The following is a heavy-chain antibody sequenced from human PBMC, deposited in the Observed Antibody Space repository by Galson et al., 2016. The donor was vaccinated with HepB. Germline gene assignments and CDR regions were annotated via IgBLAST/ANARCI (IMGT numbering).Heavy chain of an antibody. J-gene: IGHJ4*02. D-gene: IGHD3-9*01. CDR3: ARGAPGCDWLSNPQQFDY. V-gene: IGHV1-18*01. Sequence: SVKVSCKASGYTFTNYGINWVRQAPGQGLEWMGWISGYSGHTNYAQKLQGRVTMTTDTSTSTAYMELRSLRSDDTAVYYCARGAPGCDWLSNPQQFDYWGQGTLVTVSS. CDR1: GYTFTNYG. CDR2: ISGYSGHT.